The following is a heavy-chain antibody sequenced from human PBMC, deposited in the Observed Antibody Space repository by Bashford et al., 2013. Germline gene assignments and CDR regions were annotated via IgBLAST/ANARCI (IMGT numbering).Heavy chain of an antibody. Sequence: SETLSLTCTVSGGSISSYYWSWIRQPPGKGLEWIGYIYYSGSTNYNPSLKSRVTISVDTSKNQFSLKLSSVTAADTAVYYCARSEGLYYYDSSGYYHDAFDIWGQGTMVTVSS. J-gene: IGHJ3*02. CDR3: ARSEGLYYYDSSGYYHDAFDI. CDR2: IYYSGST. CDR1: GGSISSYY. D-gene: IGHD3-22*01. V-gene: IGHV4-59*01.